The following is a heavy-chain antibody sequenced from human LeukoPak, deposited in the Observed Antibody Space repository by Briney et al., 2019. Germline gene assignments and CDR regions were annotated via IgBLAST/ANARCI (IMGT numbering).Heavy chain of an antibody. Sequence: TGGSLRLSCAAFGFMFGTYAMSWVRQAPGKGLEWVAAITATATTSYFADSVKGRFTISRDNSRNTLYLQMSSLRADDTAIYYCAKDRRVRGYYFLGRGGYFDYWGQGSLVTVSS. J-gene: IGHJ4*02. V-gene: IGHV3-23*01. CDR1: GFMFGTYA. CDR3: AKDRRVRGYYFLGRGGYFDY. D-gene: IGHD3-3*01. CDR2: ITATATTS.